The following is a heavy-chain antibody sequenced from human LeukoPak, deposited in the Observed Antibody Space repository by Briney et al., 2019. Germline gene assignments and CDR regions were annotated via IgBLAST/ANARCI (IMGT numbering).Heavy chain of an antibody. CDR1: GFTFSSYG. V-gene: IGHV3-30*18. CDR3: AKDRIAAPISYFDY. D-gene: IGHD6-6*01. CDR2: ISYDGSNK. Sequence: QPGRSLRLSCAASGFTFSSYGMHWVRQAPGKGLEWVAVISYDGSNKYYADSVKGRFTISRDNSKNTLYLQMNSLRAEDTAVYYCAKDRIAAPISYFDYWGQGTLVTVSS. J-gene: IGHJ4*02.